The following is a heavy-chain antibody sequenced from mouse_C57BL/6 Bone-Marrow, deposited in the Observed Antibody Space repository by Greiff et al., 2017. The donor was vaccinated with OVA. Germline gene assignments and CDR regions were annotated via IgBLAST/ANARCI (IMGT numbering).Heavy chain of an antibody. V-gene: IGHV1-18*01. CDR3: ARRPGSSYVYWYFDV. D-gene: IGHD1-1*01. J-gene: IGHJ1*03. CDR1: GYTFTDYN. CDR2: INPNNGGT. Sequence: VQLQQSGPELVKPGASVKIPCKASGYTFTDYNMDWVKQSHGKSLEWIGDINPNNGGTIYNQKFKGKATLTVDKSSSTAYMELRSLTSEDTAVYYCARRPGSSYVYWYFDVWGTGTTVTVSS.